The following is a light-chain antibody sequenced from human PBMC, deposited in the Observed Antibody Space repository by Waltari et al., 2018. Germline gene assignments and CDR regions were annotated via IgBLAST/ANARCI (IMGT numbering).Light chain of an antibody. CDR2: DVT. CDR1: SSDVGGYNY. Sequence: QSALTQPRSVSGSPGPSVTISCTGTSSDVGGYNYVSWYQPHPGQAPKLIIYDVTKRPSGVPYRFSASKSDNTASLTISGLQAEDEADYYCCSYAGSITFWVFGGGTKLTVL. V-gene: IGLV2-11*01. CDR3: CSYAGSITFWV. J-gene: IGLJ3*02.